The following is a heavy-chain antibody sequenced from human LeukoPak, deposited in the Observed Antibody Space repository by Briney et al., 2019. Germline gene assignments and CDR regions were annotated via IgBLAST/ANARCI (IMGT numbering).Heavy chain of an antibody. CDR2: IYHSGST. V-gene: IGHV4-38-2*02. CDR1: GYSISSGYY. D-gene: IGHD6-13*01. J-gene: IGHJ4*02. CDR3: ARVDISSVAAAGNFDY. Sequence: SETLSLTCTVSGYSISSGYYWDWIRQPPGKGLEWIGSIYHSGSTYYNPSLKSRVTISVDTSKNQFSLKLSSVTAADTAVYYCARVDISSVAAAGNFDYWGQGTLVTVSS.